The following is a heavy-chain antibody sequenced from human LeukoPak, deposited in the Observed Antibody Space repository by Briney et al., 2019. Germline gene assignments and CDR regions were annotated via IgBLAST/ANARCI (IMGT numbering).Heavy chain of an antibody. CDR3: ARDLRSYYYGSGSYYYYYMDV. Sequence: PSETLSLTCTGSGGSISSYYWSWIRQPPGKGVEGIGYVYYSGSTNYNPSLKSRVTISVDTSKNQFSLKLSSVTAADTAVYYCARDLRSYYYGSGSYYYYYMDVWGKGTTVTVSS. V-gene: IGHV4-59*01. J-gene: IGHJ6*03. CDR2: VYYSGST. CDR1: GGSISSYY. D-gene: IGHD3-10*01.